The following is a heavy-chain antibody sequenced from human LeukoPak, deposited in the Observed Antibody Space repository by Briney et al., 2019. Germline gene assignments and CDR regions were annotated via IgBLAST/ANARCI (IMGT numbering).Heavy chain of an antibody. CDR1: GFTFSNHG. D-gene: IGHD3-22*01. CDR3: ARDLLITMIVNMDV. V-gene: IGHV3-48*01. CDR2: INSGSSTI. Sequence: GGSLRLSCAASGFTFSNHGMNWVRQAPGKGLEWVAFINSGSSTIYYADSVKGRFTISRDNAKNSLILQMNSLRAEDTAVYYCARDLLITMIVNMDVWGKGTTVTVSS. J-gene: IGHJ6*03.